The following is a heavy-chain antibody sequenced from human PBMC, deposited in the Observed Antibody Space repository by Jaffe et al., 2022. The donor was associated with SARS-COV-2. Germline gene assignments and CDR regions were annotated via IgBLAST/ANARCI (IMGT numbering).Heavy chain of an antibody. D-gene: IGHD6-19*01. J-gene: IGHJ4*02. CDR3: ARVQYSGWYADY. Sequence: QVQLQESGSGLVKPSGTLSLTCGVSGGSISNDNWWSWVRQPPGKGLEWIGEIYHSGSTNDNPSLKSRVTISVDKSKNQFSLRLASVTAADTAIYYCARVQYSGWYADYWGQGILVTVSS. CDR2: IYHSGST. V-gene: IGHV4-4*02. CDR1: GGSISNDNW.